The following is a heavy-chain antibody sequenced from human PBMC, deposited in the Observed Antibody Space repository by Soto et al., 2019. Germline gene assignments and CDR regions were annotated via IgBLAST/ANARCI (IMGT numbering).Heavy chain of an antibody. D-gene: IGHD6-19*01. J-gene: IGHJ4*02. CDR3: ASPITVSGGGFYFSD. CDR1: GFSFSTYA. CDR2: ISSDGSSK. V-gene: IGHV3-30-3*01. Sequence: QVQLVESGGGVVQPGRSLRLSCAASGFSFSTYAMHWVLQAPGKGLYWVAGISSDGSSKDFADSVKGRFTISRDNSKHTLYLQMNSLRAEDTAVYYCASPITVSGGGFYFSDWGQGTLVTVSS.